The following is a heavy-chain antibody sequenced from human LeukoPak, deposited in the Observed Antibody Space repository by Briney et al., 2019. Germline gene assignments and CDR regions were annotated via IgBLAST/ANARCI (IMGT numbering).Heavy chain of an antibody. D-gene: IGHD1-14*01. V-gene: IGHV3-23*01. CDR3: AKDINSGHVRYFDY. J-gene: IGHJ4*02. CDR2: ISGSGART. CDR1: GLTFSSYA. Sequence: PGGSLRLSCAASGLTFSSYALSWVRQAPGKGLEWVSGISGSGARTYYADSVKGRFTISRDNSKNTLYLQMNSLRAEDTAVYFCAKDINSGHVRYFDYWGQGTLVIVSS.